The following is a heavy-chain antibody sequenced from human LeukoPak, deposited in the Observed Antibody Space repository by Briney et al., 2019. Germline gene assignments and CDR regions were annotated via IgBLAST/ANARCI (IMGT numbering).Heavy chain of an antibody. V-gene: IGHV1-69*13. CDR1: GGTFSKYT. CDR3: ARGQKDNGVSSSWYYFGMDV. CDR2: ITPLFGTA. Sequence: SVKVSCKASGGTFSKYTISWVRQRPGQGLEWMGGITPLFGTANYAQKFQGRVTITADESASTAYMELSSLRSEDTAVYYCARGQKDNGVSSSWYYFGMDVWGQGTTVTVSS. D-gene: IGHD6-13*01. J-gene: IGHJ6*02.